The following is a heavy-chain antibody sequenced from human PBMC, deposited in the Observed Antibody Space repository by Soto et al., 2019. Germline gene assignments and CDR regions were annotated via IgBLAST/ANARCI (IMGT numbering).Heavy chain of an antibody. V-gene: IGHV3-13*01. J-gene: IGHJ4*02. Sequence: GGSLSLSCAASGFTFSSYDMHWVRQATGKGPEWVSAIGTAGDTYYPGSVKGRFTISRENAKNSLYLQMNSLRAGDTAVYYCARGSPITMVRGVLGGFDYWGQGTRGTVSS. CDR1: GFTFSSYD. D-gene: IGHD3-10*01. CDR2: IGTAGDT. CDR3: ARGSPITMVRGVLGGFDY.